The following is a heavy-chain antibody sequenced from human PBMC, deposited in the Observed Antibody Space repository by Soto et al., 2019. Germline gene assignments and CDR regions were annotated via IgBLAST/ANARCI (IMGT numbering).Heavy chain of an antibody. CDR1: GFIFSSYE. CDR3: ARGVGQFDFWSGFTFDP. J-gene: IGHJ5*02. D-gene: IGHD3-3*01. CDR2: ISRSGSPI. Sequence: PGGSLRLSCAASGFIFSSYEMNWVRQAPGKGLEWVSYISRSGSPIYYADSVKGRFTISRDNAKNSLYLQMNSLRAEDTAIYYCARGVGQFDFWSGFTFDPWGQGALVTVSS. V-gene: IGHV3-48*03.